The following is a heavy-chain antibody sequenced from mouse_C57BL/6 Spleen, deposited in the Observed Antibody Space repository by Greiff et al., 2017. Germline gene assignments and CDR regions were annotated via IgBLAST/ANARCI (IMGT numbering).Heavy chain of an antibody. Sequence: VHLVESGAELVRPGASVTLSCKASGYTFTDYEMHWVQQTPVHGLEWIGAIDPETGGTAYNQKFKGKAILTADKSSSTAYMELRSLTSEDSAVYYCTRGPCAYWGQGTLVTVSA. V-gene: IGHV1-15*01. J-gene: IGHJ3*01. CDR2: IDPETGGT. CDR3: TRGPCAY. CDR1: GYTFTDYE.